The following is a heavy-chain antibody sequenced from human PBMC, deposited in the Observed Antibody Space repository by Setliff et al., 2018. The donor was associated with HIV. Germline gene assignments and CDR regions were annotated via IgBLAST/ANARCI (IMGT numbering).Heavy chain of an antibody. Sequence: SETLSLTCTVFGGSISGSYYYWGWIRQPTGKGLEWIANVHYSGSIYFNPSLRSRVAISVHASHNQFSLRLRSVTAADTAVYYCARPSLGIGGGSMFNNWGQGTLVTVSS. CDR1: GGSISGSYYY. V-gene: IGHV4-39*01. J-gene: IGHJ4*02. D-gene: IGHD3-3*01. CDR2: VHYSGSI. CDR3: ARPSLGIGGGSMFNN.